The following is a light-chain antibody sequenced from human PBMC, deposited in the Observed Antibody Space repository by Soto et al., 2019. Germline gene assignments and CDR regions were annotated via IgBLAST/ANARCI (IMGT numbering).Light chain of an antibody. J-gene: IGKJ5*01. V-gene: IGKV3-15*01. CDR3: QQYNNWPQIT. Sequence: EVVLSQSPATLSVSPGERATLSCRASQSVSIKLAWYQQKPGQAPRLLIYDTSTRATGIPARFSGSGSGTEFTLTISTLQSEDFAVYYCQQYNNWPQITFGQGTRLDIK. CDR2: DTS. CDR1: QSVSIK.